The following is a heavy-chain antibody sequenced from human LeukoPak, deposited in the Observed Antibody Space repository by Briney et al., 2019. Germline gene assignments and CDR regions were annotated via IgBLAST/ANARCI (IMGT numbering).Heavy chain of an antibody. Sequence: GGSLRLSCAASGFTFSSYGMHWVRQAPGKGLEWVAVIWYDGSNKYYADSVKGRFTISRDNSKNTLYLQTNSLRAEDTAVYYCAREDSDSSGWYYGMDVWGQGTTVTVSS. J-gene: IGHJ6*02. CDR2: IWYDGSNK. V-gene: IGHV3-33*01. CDR1: GFTFSSYG. D-gene: IGHD6-19*01. CDR3: AREDSDSSGWYYGMDV.